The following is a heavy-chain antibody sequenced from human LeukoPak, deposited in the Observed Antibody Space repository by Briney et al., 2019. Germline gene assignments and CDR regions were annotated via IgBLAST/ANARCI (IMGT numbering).Heavy chain of an antibody. V-gene: IGHV3-30-3*01. D-gene: IGHD3-22*01. CDR1: GFAFSSYA. CDR3: ARGSHYYDSSGYYFDY. CDR2: ISYGGSNK. Sequence: GGSLRLSCAASGFAFSSYAMHWVRQAPGKGLEWVAVISYGGSNKYYADSVKGRFTISRDNSKNTLYLLMNSLRAEDTAVYYCARGSHYYDSSGYYFDYWGQGTLVTVSS. J-gene: IGHJ4*02.